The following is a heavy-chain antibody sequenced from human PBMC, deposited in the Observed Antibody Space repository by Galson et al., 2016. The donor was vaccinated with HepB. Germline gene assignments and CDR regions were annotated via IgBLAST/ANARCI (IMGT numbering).Heavy chain of an antibody. Sequence: SLRLSCAASGFTFNDYSMHWVRQAPGKGLEWVSGINWDGGTKGYVDSVKGRFTISRDNANNTLYLQMSSLRAEDTALYYCARDKGWVYYAMDVWAQVTTVTVSS. J-gene: IGHJ6*02. CDR3: ARDKGWVYYAMDV. CDR2: INWDGGTK. CDR1: GFTFNDYS. V-gene: IGHV3-9*01. D-gene: IGHD6-19*01.